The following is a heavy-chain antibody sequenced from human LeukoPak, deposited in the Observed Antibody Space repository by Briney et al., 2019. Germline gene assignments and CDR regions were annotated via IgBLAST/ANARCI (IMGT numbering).Heavy chain of an antibody. CDR3: ARVRRDAYNLGDY. CDR1: GFTFSTYE. CDR2: ISRSGSTI. Sequence: GGSLRLSCAASGFTFSTYEMNWARQAPGKGLEWVSYISRSGSTIYYADSVKGRFTTSRDNAKNSLYLQMNSLRAEDTAVYYCARVRRDAYNLGDYWGQGTLVSVSS. V-gene: IGHV3-48*03. D-gene: IGHD5-24*01. J-gene: IGHJ4*02.